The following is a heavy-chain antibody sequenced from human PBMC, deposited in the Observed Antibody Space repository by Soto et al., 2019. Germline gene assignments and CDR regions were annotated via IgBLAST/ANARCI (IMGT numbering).Heavy chain of an antibody. Sequence: SVKVSCKASGGTFSSYAISWVRQAPGQGLEWMGGIIPIFGTANYAQKFQGRVTITADESTSTAYMELSSLRSEDTAVYYCARENSGYDYANFDYWGQGTLVTVYS. J-gene: IGHJ4*02. V-gene: IGHV1-69*13. CDR3: ARENSGYDYANFDY. CDR2: IIPIFGTA. CDR1: GGTFSSYA. D-gene: IGHD5-12*01.